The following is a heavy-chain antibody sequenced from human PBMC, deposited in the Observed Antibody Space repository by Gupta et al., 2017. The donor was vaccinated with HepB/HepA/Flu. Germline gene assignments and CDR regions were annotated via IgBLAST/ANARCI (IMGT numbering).Heavy chain of an antibody. CDR1: GGSISSYY. J-gene: IGHJ6*02. CDR3: ARHTSEYSSSSGYYYYGMDV. Sequence: QVQLQESGPGLVKPSETLSLTCTVSGGSISSYYWSWIRQPPGQGLEWIGYIYYSGSTNYNPSLKSRVTISVDTSKNQFSLKLSSVTAADTAVYYCARHTSEYSSSSGYYYYGMDVWGQGTTVTVSS. CDR2: IYYSGST. V-gene: IGHV4-59*08. D-gene: IGHD6-6*01.